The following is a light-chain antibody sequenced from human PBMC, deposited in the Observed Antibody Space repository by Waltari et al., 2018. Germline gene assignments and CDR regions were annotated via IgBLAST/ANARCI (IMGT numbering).Light chain of an antibody. J-gene: IGLJ2*01. V-gene: IGLV2-11*01. Sequence: QSALTQPPSVSGSPGQSVTIPCTGTSIYIRAEKYVSWFQHYPGKAPKVIMFAVSERPSGVPDRFSGSKSGNTASLTISGLQSEDESHYFCCSYAGQFTWVFGGGTKLTVL. CDR1: SIYIRAEKY. CDR2: AVS. CDR3: CSYAGQFTWV.